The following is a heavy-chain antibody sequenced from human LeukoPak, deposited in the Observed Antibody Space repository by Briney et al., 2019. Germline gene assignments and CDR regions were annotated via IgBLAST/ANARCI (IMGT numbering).Heavy chain of an antibody. D-gene: IGHD1-14*01. Sequence: PGGSLRLSCAASGFSFRSYWMDWVRQTPEKGLEWVANIRQDGNEKRYVDSVKGRFTISRDNAKNSLYVQMNSLRAEDTAVYYCAIDNRGTFEFWGQGTLVTVSS. CDR3: AIDNRGTFEF. V-gene: IGHV3-7*03. CDR1: GFSFRSYW. CDR2: IRQDGNEK. J-gene: IGHJ4*02.